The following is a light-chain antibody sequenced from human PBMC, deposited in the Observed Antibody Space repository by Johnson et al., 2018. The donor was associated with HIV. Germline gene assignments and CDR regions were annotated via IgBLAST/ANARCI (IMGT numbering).Light chain of an antibody. V-gene: IGLV1-44*01. Sequence: QSVLTQPPSVSAAPGQRVNISCSGTSSNIENYFVSWYQQLPGSAPRLLIYEDNQRPSGVPDRFSGSKSGTSASLAISGLPSEDEAVYYCASWDDSLNGLYVFGTGTKVTVL. J-gene: IGLJ1*01. CDR1: SSNIENYF. CDR3: ASWDDSLNGLYV. CDR2: EDN.